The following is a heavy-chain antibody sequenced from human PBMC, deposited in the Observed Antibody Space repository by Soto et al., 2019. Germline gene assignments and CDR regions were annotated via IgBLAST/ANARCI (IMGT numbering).Heavy chain of an antibody. CDR2: INHSGST. J-gene: IGHJ6*03. D-gene: IGHD6-13*01. CDR3: ARGPRPGGYSSSWYVRYYYYMDV. V-gene: IGHV4-34*01. Sequence: QVQLQQWGAGLLKPSETLSLTCAVYGGSFSGYYWSWIRQPPGKGLEWIGEINHSGSTNYNPSLKSRVTISVDTSKNQFSLKLSSVTAADTAVYYCARGPRPGGYSSSWYVRYYYYMDVWGKGTTVTVSS. CDR1: GGSFSGYY.